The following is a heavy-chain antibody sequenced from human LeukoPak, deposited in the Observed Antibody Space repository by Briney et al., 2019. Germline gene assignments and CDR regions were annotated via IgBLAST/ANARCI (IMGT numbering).Heavy chain of an antibody. CDR3: ARGRRDDYGDYAPGY. D-gene: IGHD4-17*01. J-gene: IGHJ4*02. CDR1: GFTFSSYS. V-gene: IGHV3-21*01. CDR2: ISSSSSYI. Sequence: SGGSLRLSCAASGFTFSSYSMDWVRQAPGKGLEWVSSISSSSSYIYYADSVKGRFTISRDNAKNSLYLQMNSLRAEDTAVYYCARGRRDDYGDYAPGYWGQGILVTVSS.